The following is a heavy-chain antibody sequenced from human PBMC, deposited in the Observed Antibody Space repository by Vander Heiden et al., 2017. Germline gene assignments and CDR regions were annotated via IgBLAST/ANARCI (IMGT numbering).Heavy chain of an antibody. CDR3: ARHGELWLHEPYYFDY. V-gene: IGHV4-39*01. J-gene: IGHJ4*02. Sequence: QLQESGPGLVQPSETLSLTCTVSGASLSSGGYYWAWIRQPPGKGMEWIVSVFYSGNTYNNPSLENRVTTAVDTSKNQVSLDLASVTAADTAVYYCARHGELWLHEPYYFDYWGQGALVTVSS. CDR1: GASLSSGGYY. CDR2: VFYSGNT. D-gene: IGHD3-10*01.